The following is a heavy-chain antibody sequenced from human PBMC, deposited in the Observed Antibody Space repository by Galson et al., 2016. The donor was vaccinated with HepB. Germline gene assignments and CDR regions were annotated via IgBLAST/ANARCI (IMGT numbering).Heavy chain of an antibody. CDR1: GFTFSTFG. Sequence: SLRLSCAASGFTFSTFGMHSVRQAPGKGLEWVALIYYDGNNKYYADSVKGRFTISRDNSYNTLYLQMNSLRAEDTAVYYCARGRWIMDVWGQGTTVTVSS. J-gene: IGHJ6*02. CDR3: ARGRWIMDV. V-gene: IGHV3-33*01. CDR2: IYYDGNNK. D-gene: IGHD5-12*01.